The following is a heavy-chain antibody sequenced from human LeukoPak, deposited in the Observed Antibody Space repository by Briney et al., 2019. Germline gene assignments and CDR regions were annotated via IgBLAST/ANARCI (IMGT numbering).Heavy chain of an antibody. CDR2: ISAYNGNT. D-gene: IGHD5-12*01. V-gene: IGHV1-18*01. CDR3: ARVRNSGFRYVDS. Sequence: ASVKVSCKASGYTFTNYAISWVRQAPGQGLEWVGWISAYNGNTNYAQKLQGRVTMTTDTSTSTAYMDLRSLRSDDTAVYYCARVRNSGFRYVDSWGQGTLATVSS. CDR1: GYTFTNYA. J-gene: IGHJ4*02.